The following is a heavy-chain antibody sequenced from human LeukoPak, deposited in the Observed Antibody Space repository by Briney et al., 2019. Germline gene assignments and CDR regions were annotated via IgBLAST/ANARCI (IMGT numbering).Heavy chain of an antibody. V-gene: IGHV3-23*01. CDR1: GFTFGSYA. CDR3: AKGYYGNYFDY. CDR2: ISDSGSDT. D-gene: IGHD3-22*01. J-gene: IGHJ4*02. Sequence: GGSLRLSCAASGFTFGSYAMNWVRQAPGKGLEWLAVISDSGSDTYYADSVKGRFTISRDNSKNTLYVQMNSLRAEDTAVYYCAKGYYGNYFDYWGQGTLVTVSS.